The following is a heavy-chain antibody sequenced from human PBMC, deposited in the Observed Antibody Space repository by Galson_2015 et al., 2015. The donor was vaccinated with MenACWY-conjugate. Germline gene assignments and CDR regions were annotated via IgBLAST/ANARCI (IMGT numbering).Heavy chain of an antibody. J-gene: IGHJ6*02. CDR3: ARGRGSYYYGMDV. CDR2: INPYGGST. V-gene: IGHV1-46*02. Sequence: SVKVSCKASGYTFNTYYMHWVRQAPGQGLEWVGIINPYGGSTTYAQKFQGRATMTRDTSTSTVYMELSSLSSEDTAVYYCARGRGSYYYGMDVWGQGTTVTVSS. CDR1: GYTFNTYY. D-gene: IGHD1-26*01.